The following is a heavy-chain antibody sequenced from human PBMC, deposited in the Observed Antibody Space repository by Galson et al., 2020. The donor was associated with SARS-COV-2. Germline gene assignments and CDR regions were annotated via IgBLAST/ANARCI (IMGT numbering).Heavy chain of an antibody. V-gene: IGHV3-30*04. D-gene: IGHD3-22*01. J-gene: IGHJ4*02. Sequence: GESLKISCAASGFTFSTFFMHWVRQAPGRGLEWVAIISNDGSNEHYADSVKGRFTISRDNSKNTLSLQMSSLRGEDTAVYYCVRETNDSSASWFDYWGQGTLVTVSS. CDR2: ISNDGSNE. CDR1: GFTFSTFF. CDR3: VRETNDSSASWFDY.